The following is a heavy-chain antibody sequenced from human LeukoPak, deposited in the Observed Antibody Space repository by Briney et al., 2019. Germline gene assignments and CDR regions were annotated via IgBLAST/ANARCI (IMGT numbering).Heavy chain of an antibody. D-gene: IGHD4-23*01. J-gene: IGHJ4*02. CDR2: IFFSGST. CDR1: GGSISSGDYY. CDR3: ARGYGGNPPANY. Sequence: PSETLSLTCTVSGGSISSGDYYWSWIRQHPGKGLEWIGNIFFSGSTYYNPSLKSRVTISVDTSKNQFSLRLSSVTAADTAVYYCARGYGGNPPANYWGQGTLVTVSS. V-gene: IGHV4-31*03.